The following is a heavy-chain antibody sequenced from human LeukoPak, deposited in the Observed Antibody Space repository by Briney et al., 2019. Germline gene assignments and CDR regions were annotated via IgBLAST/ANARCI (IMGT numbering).Heavy chain of an antibody. CDR1: GGSISSYY. CDR2: IYYSGST. V-gene: IGHV4-59*01. CDR3: ARAPTQQQLVFFDY. Sequence: SETLSLTCTVSGGSISSYYWSWIRQPPGKGLGWIGYIYYSGSTNYNPSLKSRVTISVDTSKNQFSLKLSSVTAADTAVYYCARAPTQQQLVFFDYWGQGTLVTVSS. D-gene: IGHD6-13*01. J-gene: IGHJ4*02.